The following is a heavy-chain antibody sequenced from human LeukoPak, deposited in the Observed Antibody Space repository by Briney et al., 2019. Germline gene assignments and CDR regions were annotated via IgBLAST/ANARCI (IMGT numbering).Heavy chain of an antibody. CDR3: AKDPSIYDSSGPYYFDY. J-gene: IGHJ4*02. D-gene: IGHD3-22*01. Sequence: GGSLRLSCAASGFTFSSYGMHWVRQAPGKGLEWVAVISYDGSNKYYADSVKGRFTISGDNSKNTLYLQMNSLRAEDTAVYYCAKDPSIYDSSGPYYFDYWGQGTLVTVSS. V-gene: IGHV3-30*18. CDR2: ISYDGSNK. CDR1: GFTFSSYG.